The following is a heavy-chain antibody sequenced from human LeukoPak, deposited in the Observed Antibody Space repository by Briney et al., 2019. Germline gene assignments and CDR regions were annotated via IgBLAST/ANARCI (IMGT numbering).Heavy chain of an antibody. CDR2: IYYSGST. J-gene: IGHJ4*02. Sequence: SETLSLTCTVSGGSMSSTSYYWGWIRQPPGKGLGWIGSIYYSGSTYYNPSLKSRVTISIDTSKNLFSLKLDSLTAADTAVYYCARSATVTTGYFDYWGRGTLVAVSP. D-gene: IGHD4-17*01. CDR3: ARSATVTTGYFDY. CDR1: GGSMSSTSYY. V-gene: IGHV4-39*07.